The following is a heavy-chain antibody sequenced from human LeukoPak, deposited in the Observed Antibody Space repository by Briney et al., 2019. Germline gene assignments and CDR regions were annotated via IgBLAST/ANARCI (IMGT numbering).Heavy chain of an antibody. CDR1: GYTFTSYD. CDR3: AREVRGVIRNYYYYMDV. CDR2: MNPNSGNT. J-gene: IGHJ6*03. Sequence: ASVKVSCKASGYTFTSYDINWVRQATGQGLEWMGWMNPNSGNTGYAQKFQGRVTMTRDTSISTAYMELSRLRSDDTAVYYCAREVRGVIRNYYYYMDVWGKGTTVTISS. D-gene: IGHD3-10*01. V-gene: IGHV1-8*02.